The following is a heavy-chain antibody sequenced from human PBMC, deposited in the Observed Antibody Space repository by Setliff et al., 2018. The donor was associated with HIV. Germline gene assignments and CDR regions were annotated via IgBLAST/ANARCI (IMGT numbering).Heavy chain of an antibody. CDR3: ARENTYDSSGWGAFDI. V-gene: IGHV1-18*01. CDR1: GYTFPSYG. CDR2: ISAYDGNT. J-gene: IGHJ3*02. D-gene: IGHD3-22*01. Sequence: ASVKVSCKASGYTFPSYGISWVRQAPGQGLEWMGWISAYDGNTNYAQKFQGRVTMTTDTSTSTAYMELRSLRSDDTAVYYCARENTYDSSGWGAFDIWGPGTMVTVS.